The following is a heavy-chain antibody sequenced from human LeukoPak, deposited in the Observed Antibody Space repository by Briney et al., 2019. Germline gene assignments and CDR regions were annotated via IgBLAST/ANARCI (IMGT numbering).Heavy chain of an antibody. D-gene: IGHD6-19*01. CDR3: AREVAVAGRRPFDY. Sequence: SGTLSLTCAVSGGSISSSNWWSWVRQPPGKGLEWIGEIYRSGSTNYNPSLKSRVTISVDKSKNQFSLKLSSVTAADTAVYYCAREVAVAGRRPFDYWGQGTLVTVSS. V-gene: IGHV4-4*02. CDR1: GGSISSSNW. J-gene: IGHJ4*02. CDR2: IYRSGST.